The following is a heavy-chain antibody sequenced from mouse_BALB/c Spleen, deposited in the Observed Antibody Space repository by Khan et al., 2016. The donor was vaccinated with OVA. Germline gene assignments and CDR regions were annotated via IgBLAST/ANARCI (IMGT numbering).Heavy chain of an antibody. V-gene: IGHV3-2*02. CDR1: GYSITSGYA. CDR3: ARGNYYGYYFDY. J-gene: IGHJ2*01. CDR2: ISYSGVT. D-gene: IGHD1-1*01. Sequence: EVELVESVPGLVKPSQSLSLTCTVTGYSITSGYAWNWIRQFPGNKLEWMGYISYSGVTSYTPSLKSRISITRDTSKNQFFLQLNSVTTEDTATYYCARGNYYGYYFDYWGQGTTLTVSS.